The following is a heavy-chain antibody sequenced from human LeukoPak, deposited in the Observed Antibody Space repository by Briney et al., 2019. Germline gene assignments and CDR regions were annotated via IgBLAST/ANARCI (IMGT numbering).Heavy chain of an antibody. CDR1: GYSISSGYY. J-gene: IGHJ4*02. CDR2: IYHSGST. CDR3: ARAYCSGGSCYPPPFDY. D-gene: IGHD2-15*01. V-gene: IGHV4-38-2*02. Sequence: PSETLSLTCTVSGYSISSGYYWGWIRQPPGKGLEWIGSIYHSGSTYYNPSLKSRVTISVDTSKNQFSLKLSSVTAADTAVYYCARAYCSGGSCYPPPFDYWGQGTLVTVSS.